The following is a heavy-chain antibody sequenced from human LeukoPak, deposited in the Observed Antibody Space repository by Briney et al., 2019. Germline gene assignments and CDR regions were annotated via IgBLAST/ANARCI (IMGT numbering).Heavy chain of an antibody. Sequence: SETLSLTCAVYGGSFSGYYWNWIRQPPGKGLEWIGEINHSGSTNYNPSLKSRVTISVDTSKNQFSLKVNSVTAADTAVYYCARGVVITTLDYFDYWGQGTLVTVSS. J-gene: IGHJ4*02. CDR2: INHSGST. D-gene: IGHD3-22*01. V-gene: IGHV4-34*01. CDR3: ARGVVITTLDYFDY. CDR1: GGSFSGYY.